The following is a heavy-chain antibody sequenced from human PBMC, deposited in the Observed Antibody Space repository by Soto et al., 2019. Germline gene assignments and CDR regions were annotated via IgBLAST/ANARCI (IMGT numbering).Heavy chain of an antibody. CDR1: GFEFDSHN. CDR3: ARGRSVRGVPLFDS. CDR2: ISMSGSAK. J-gene: IGHJ4*02. V-gene: IGHV3-48*02. D-gene: IGHD3-10*01. Sequence: ELQLVESGGGLVQPGGSLRLSCAASGFEFDSHNMNWVRQAPGKGLEWISYISMSGSAKYYADSVRGRSTISRDNAKKSVYLQLNNLREEDTARYYCARGRSVRGVPLFDSWGQGIVVTVSS.